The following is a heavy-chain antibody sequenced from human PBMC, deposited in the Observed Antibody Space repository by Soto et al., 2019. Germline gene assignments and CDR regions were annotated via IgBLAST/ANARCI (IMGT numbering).Heavy chain of an antibody. CDR3: ARGPYDYVWGSYRGLGY. Sequence: QVQLQESGPGLVKPSQTLSLTCTVSGGSISSGGYYWSWIRQHPGKGLEWIGYIYYSGSTYYNPSLKSRVTISVNPSKKQFSLKLSSVTAAETAVYYCARGPYDYVWGSYRGLGYLGQGTLVTVSS. D-gene: IGHD3-16*02. V-gene: IGHV4-31*03. J-gene: IGHJ4*02. CDR2: IYYSGST. CDR1: GGSISSGGYY.